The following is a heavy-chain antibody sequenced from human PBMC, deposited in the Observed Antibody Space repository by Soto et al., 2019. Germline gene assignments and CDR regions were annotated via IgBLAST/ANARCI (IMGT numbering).Heavy chain of an antibody. J-gene: IGHJ6*02. V-gene: IGHV3-74*01. CDR3: ARGIRNYYGVDV. CDR2: INGDGGTT. D-gene: IGHD2-15*01. Sequence: EVQLVESGGGLVQPGGSLRLYCAASGFTFNSYWMHWVRQAPGKGLLWVSRINGDGGTTNYADSVKGRFTISRDNAMNTVYLQVNNLRVEDTAVYYCARGIRNYYGVDVWGQGTTVTVSS. CDR1: GFTFNSYW.